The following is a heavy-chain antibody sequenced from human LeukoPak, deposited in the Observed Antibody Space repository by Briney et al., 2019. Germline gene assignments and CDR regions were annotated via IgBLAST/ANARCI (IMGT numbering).Heavy chain of an antibody. D-gene: IGHD6-6*01. CDR1: GYSFTSYW. CDR3: ARHRPGGAGDY. CDR2: IDPSDSYT. J-gene: IGHJ4*02. V-gene: IGHV5-10-1*01. Sequence: GESLKISCQGSGYSFTSYWINWVRQMPGKGPEWMGRIDPSDSYTNHSPSFQGHVTISADKSLSTAYLQWSSLKASDTAMYYCARHRPGGAGDYWGQGTLVTVSS.